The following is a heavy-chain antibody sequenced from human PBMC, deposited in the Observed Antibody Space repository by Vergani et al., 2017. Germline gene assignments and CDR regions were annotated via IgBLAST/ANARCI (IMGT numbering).Heavy chain of an antibody. D-gene: IGHD3-16*01. Sequence: QVQILQSGGGVVQPGGSLRLSCATSGFTLSNYDMQWIRQGPGKGLEFVAFIQFDGSNQYYADSVKGRFTLSRDFSKNTLYLQMNSLRTDDTATYYCAKHFRGWGIDYWGQGTQVIVSS. CDR2: IQFDGSNQ. J-gene: IGHJ4*02. CDR1: GFTLSNYD. V-gene: IGHV3-30*02. CDR3: AKHFRGWGIDY.